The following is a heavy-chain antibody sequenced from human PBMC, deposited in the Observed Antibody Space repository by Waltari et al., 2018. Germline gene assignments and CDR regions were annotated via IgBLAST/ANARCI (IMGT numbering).Heavy chain of an antibody. CDR1: GYTLTELS. Sequence: QVQLVQSGAEVKKPGASVKVSCKVSGYTLTELSLHWVRQAPGKGLEWMGGFDPEDGETIYAQKCQGRVTMTEDTSTDTAYMELSSLRSEDTAVYYCATGIILTRTVVVDAFDIWGQGTMVTVSS. V-gene: IGHV1-24*01. J-gene: IGHJ3*02. CDR2: FDPEDGET. CDR3: ATGIILTRTVVVDAFDI. D-gene: IGHD2-15*01.